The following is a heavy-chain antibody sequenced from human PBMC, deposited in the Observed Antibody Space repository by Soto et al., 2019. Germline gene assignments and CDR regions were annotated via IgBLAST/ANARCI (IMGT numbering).Heavy chain of an antibody. D-gene: IGHD2-8*01. Sequence: GSVRLSFAASGFMFENYAMIWVRQAPGKGLEWVATVRGNSYGAYYADSVRGRFIISRDNSKNTMSLQLNSLRDDDTAIYYCAKGKSENGVDWLDPWGPGTLVTVSS. V-gene: IGHV3-23*01. J-gene: IGHJ5*02. CDR1: GFMFENYA. CDR2: VRGNSYGA. CDR3: AKGKSENGVDWLDP.